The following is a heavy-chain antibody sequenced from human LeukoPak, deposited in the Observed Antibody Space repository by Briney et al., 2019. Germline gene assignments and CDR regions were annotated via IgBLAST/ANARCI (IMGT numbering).Heavy chain of an antibody. J-gene: IGHJ4*02. D-gene: IGHD5-18*01. CDR1: GGSISSSSYY. V-gene: IGHV4-39*01. CDR2: IYYSGST. CDR3: ARRTRGYSYGSLDY. Sequence: SETLSLTCTASGGSISSSSYYWGWIRQPPGKGLEWIGSIYYSGSTYYNPSLKSRVTISVDTSKNQFSLKLSSVTAADTAVYYCARRTRGYSYGSLDYWGQGTLVTVSS.